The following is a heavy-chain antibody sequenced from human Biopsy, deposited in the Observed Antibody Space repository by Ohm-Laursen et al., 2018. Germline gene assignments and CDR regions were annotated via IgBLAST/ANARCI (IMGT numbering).Heavy chain of an antibody. Sequence: SLRLSCSASGFIFDDYAMHWVRQAPGKGLAWVSSITWNSGTIDYADSVKGRFTISRDNAKNSLYLQMNSLRAGDTALYYCAKARVAIRYFDIWGRGTLVTVSS. CDR2: ITWNSGTI. V-gene: IGHV3-9*01. CDR1: GFIFDDYA. J-gene: IGHJ2*01. D-gene: IGHD2-15*01. CDR3: AKARVAIRYFDI.